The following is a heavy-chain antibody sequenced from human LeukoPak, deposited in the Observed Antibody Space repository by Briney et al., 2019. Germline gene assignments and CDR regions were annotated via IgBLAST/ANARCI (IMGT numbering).Heavy chain of an antibody. CDR3: ARAKAGYSNSWSY. CDR2: ITPIFGTT. D-gene: IGHD6-13*01. J-gene: IGHJ4*02. Sequence: SVKVSCKASGGTFSSYAISWLRQAPGQGLEWMGEITPIFGTTNYAQKFQGRVTVTADESTSTAYMELSSLRSEDTAVYYCARAKAGYSNSWSYWGQGTLVTVSS. V-gene: IGHV1-69*13. CDR1: GGTFSSYA.